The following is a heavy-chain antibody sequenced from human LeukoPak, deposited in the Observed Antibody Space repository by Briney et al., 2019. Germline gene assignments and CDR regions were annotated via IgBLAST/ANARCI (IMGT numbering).Heavy chain of an antibody. V-gene: IGHV3-64D*06. D-gene: IGHD1-1*01. J-gene: IGHJ4*02. Sequence: GGSLRLSCSAPGFILRSHAMHWVRQAPGKGLEYVSRISDNGGSTYYADSVKGRFTISRDNSKNTLYLQMSSLRAVDTAVYYCVKDNEAGGSPFDRWGQGTLVTVSS. CDR2: ISDNGGST. CDR3: VKDNEAGGSPFDR. CDR1: GFILRSHA.